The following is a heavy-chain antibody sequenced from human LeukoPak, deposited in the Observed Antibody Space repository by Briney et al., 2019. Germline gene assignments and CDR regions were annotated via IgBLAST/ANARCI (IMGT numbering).Heavy chain of an antibody. CDR2: ISYDGSNK. J-gene: IGHJ4*02. Sequence: GGSLRLSCAASGFTFSSYGMSWVRQAPGKGLEWVAVISYDGSNKYYADSVKGRFTISRDNSKNTLYLQMNSLRAEDTAVYYCARDHLSGFDYWGQGTLVTVSS. D-gene: IGHD1-26*01. CDR1: GFTFSSYG. CDR3: ARDHLSGFDY. V-gene: IGHV3-30*03.